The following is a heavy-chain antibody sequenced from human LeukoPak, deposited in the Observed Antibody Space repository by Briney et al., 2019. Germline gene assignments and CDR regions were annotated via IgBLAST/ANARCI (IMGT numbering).Heavy chain of an antibody. J-gene: IGHJ3*02. D-gene: IGHD3-3*01. CDR2: INHSGST. CDR3: ARDGVSLDRGHAFDI. CDR1: GGSFSGYY. Sequence: SETLSLTCAVYGGSFSGYYWSWIRQPPGKGLEWIGEINHSGSTNYNPSLKSRVTISVDTSKDQFSLKLSSVTAADTAVYYCARDGVSLDRGHAFDIWGQGTMVTVSS. V-gene: IGHV4-34*01.